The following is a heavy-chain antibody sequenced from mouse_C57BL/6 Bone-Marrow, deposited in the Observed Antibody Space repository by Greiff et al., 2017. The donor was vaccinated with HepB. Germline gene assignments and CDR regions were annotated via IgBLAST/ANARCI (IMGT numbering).Heavy chain of an antibody. V-gene: IGHV1-81*01. Sequence: VQLQESGAELARPGASVKLSCKASGYTFTSYGISWVKQRTGQGLEWIGEIYPRSGNTNYNEKFKGKATLTADKSSSTAYMELRSLTSEDSAVYFCARGRSDVFWFAYWGQGTLVTVSA. J-gene: IGHJ3*01. CDR2: IYPRSGNT. CDR3: ARGRSDVFWFAY. CDR1: GYTFTSYG.